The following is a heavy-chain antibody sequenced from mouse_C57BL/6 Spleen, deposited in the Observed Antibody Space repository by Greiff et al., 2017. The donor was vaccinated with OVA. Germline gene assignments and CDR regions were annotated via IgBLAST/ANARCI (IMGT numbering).Heavy chain of an antibody. D-gene: IGHD2-3*01. CDR2: IDPSDSYT. J-gene: IGHJ3*01. CDR3: ARGDDGYPAWFAY. Sequence: QVQLQQPGAELVKPGASVKLSCKASGYTFTSYWMQWVKQRPGQGLEWIGEIDPSDSYTNYNQKFKGKATLTVDTSSSTAYMQLSSLTSDDSAVYYCARGDDGYPAWFAYWGQGTLVTVSA. CDR1: GYTFTSYW. V-gene: IGHV1-50*01.